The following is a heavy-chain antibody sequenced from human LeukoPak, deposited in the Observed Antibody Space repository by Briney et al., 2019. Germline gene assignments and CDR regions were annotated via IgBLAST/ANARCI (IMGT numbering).Heavy chain of an antibody. V-gene: IGHV3-30*02. CDR3: AKDLIGSVSEQWLVRSPFDY. CDR2: IRYDGSNK. Sequence: PGGSLRLSCAASGFTFSSYGMHWVRQAPGKGLEWVAFIRYDGSNKYYADSVKGRFTISRDNSKNTLYLQMNSLRAEDTAVYYCAKDLIGSVSEQWLVRSPFDYWGQGTLVTVSS. J-gene: IGHJ4*02. D-gene: IGHD6-19*01. CDR1: GFTFSSYG.